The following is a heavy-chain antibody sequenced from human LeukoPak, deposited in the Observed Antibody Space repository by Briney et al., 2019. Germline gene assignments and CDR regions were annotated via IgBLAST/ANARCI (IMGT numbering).Heavy chain of an antibody. D-gene: IGHD4-17*01. CDR1: GFTFSSYE. Sequence: GGSLRLSCAASGFTFSSYEMNWVRQAPGKGLEGVSYISSSGSTIYYADSVKGRFTISRDNAKNSLYLQMNSLRAEDTAVYYCARVGDYGDLTDYWGQGTLVTVSS. V-gene: IGHV3-48*03. CDR2: ISSSGSTI. J-gene: IGHJ4*02. CDR3: ARVGDYGDLTDY.